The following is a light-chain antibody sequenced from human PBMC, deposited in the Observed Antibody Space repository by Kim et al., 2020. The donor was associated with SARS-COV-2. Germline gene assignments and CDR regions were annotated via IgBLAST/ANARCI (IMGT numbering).Light chain of an antibody. CDR2: STN. J-gene: IGLJ7*01. Sequence: PGRTVTLTCASNTGAVTSAYYPNWFQQKPGQAPRALIYSTNYRHSWTPARFSGSLLGGKAALTLSSVQPEDEAEYYCLLYSGDAAVFGGGTQLTVL. V-gene: IGLV7-43*01. CDR1: TGAVTSAYY. CDR3: LLYSGDAAV.